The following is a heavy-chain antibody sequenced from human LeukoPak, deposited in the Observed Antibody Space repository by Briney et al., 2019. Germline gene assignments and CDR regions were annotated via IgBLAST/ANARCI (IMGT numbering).Heavy chain of an antibody. V-gene: IGHV4-59*12. Sequence: SETLSLTCTVSGGSISSYQWSWIRQPPGKGLEWIGYIYYSGSTDYNPSLKSRVTITLDTSKNHLSLKLSSVTAADTAMYYCARGTLYSGWSYYFDYWGQGSQVTVSS. D-gene: IGHD6-19*01. CDR3: ARGTLYSGWSYYFDY. CDR2: IYYSGST. J-gene: IGHJ4*02. CDR1: GGSISSYQ.